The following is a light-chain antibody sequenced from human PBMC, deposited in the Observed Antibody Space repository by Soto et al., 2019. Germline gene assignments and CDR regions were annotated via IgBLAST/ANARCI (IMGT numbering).Light chain of an antibody. V-gene: IGKV3-20*01. CDR2: GAS. CDR1: QSVSSSY. Sequence: EIVLTQSPGTLSLSPVERATLSCMASQSVSSSYLAWYQQKPGQAPRLLIYGASSRATGIPDRFSGSGSGTDFTLTISRLEPEDFAVYYCQQYDDSPGTFGQGTKVDIK. J-gene: IGKJ1*01. CDR3: QQYDDSPGT.